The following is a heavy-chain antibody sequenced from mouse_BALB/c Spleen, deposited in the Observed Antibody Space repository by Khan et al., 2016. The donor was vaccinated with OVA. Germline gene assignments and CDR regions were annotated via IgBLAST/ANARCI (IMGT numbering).Heavy chain of an antibody. CDR1: GYTFTSYT. V-gene: IGHV1-4*01. Sequence: QIQLVQSGAELARPGASVKMSCKASGYTFTSYTIHWIKKRPGQGLEWIGYINPSNGYTNYNQKFKDKATLTTDKSSTTAYLQLSSLTSDDSAVYNCVRDGAYHRNDGWFAYWGQWTLVTVSA. CDR3: VRDGAYHRNDGWFAY. D-gene: IGHD2-14*01. J-gene: IGHJ3*01. CDR2: INPSNGYT.